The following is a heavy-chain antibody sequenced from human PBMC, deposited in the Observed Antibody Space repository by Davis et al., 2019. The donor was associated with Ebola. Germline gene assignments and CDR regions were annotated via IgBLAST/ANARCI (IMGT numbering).Heavy chain of an antibody. CDR2: IYHSGST. Sequence: SQTLSLTCAVYGGSFSGYYWSWIRQPPGKGLEWIGEIYHSGSTNYNPSLKSRVTISVDKSKNQFSLKLSSVTAADTAVYYCARGGSYDFWSGYYTRFDYWGQGTLVTVSS. V-gene: IGHV4-34*01. J-gene: IGHJ4*02. D-gene: IGHD3-3*01. CDR1: GGSFSGYY. CDR3: ARGGSYDFWSGYYTRFDY.